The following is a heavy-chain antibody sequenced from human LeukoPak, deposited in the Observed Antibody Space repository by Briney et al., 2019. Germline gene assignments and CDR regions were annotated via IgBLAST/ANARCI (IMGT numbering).Heavy chain of an antibody. Sequence: PGGSLRLSCAASGFTLSSYAMSWVRQTPGKGLEWVSAICGSGGSTYYADSVKGRFTISRDNSKNTLYLLMNSLRAEDTAVYYCAKDLANWNDRGTFDIWGQGTMVTVSS. CDR3: AKDLANWNDRGTFDI. D-gene: IGHD1-1*01. V-gene: IGHV3-23*01. CDR1: GFTLSSYA. J-gene: IGHJ3*02. CDR2: ICGSGGST.